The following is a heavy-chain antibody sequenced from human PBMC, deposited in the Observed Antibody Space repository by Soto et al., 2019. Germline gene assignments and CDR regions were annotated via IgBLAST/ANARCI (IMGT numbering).Heavy chain of an antibody. J-gene: IGHJ5*02. Sequence: PSETLSLTCAVSGGSISRGGYSWSWIRQPPGKGLEWIGYIYHTGSTYYNPSLKSRVTISVDRSRNQFSLKLSSVTAADTAVYYCARSGYGSGSYPVLSWGQGTLVT. CDR2: IYHTGST. CDR1: GGSISRGGYS. CDR3: ARSGYGSGSYPVLS. D-gene: IGHD3-10*01. V-gene: IGHV4-30-2*02.